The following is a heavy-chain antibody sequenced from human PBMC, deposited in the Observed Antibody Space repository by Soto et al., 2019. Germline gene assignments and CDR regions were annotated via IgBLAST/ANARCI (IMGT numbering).Heavy chain of an antibody. CDR2: IYYSGRT. V-gene: IGHV4-31*03. CDR3: ASQVSSSWSYKFDY. J-gene: IGHJ4*02. CDR1: GGSISSGGYY. D-gene: IGHD6-13*01. Sequence: QVQLPESGPGLVKPSQTLSLTCTVSGGSISSGGYYWSWIRQHPGKGLDWIGYIYYSGRTYYNTSVRSRVTISVDTSKNQFSLKLNSVTAADTAVYYCASQVSSSWSYKFDYWVQGTLVTVSS.